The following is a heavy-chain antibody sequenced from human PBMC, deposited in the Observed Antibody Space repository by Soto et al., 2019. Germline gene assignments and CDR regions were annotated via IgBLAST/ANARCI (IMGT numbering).Heavy chain of an antibody. V-gene: IGHV4-31*03. CDR2: IYYSGST. CDR1: GGSISSGGYY. J-gene: IGHJ5*02. Sequence: QVQLQESGPGLVKPSQTLSLTCTVSGGSISSGGYYWSWIRQHPGKGLEWIGYIYYSGSTYYNPSLTSRVTISIDTSKNQLSLKLSSVTAAYTAVYYCAGGDGAAAFLNWFDPWGQGTLVTVSS. D-gene: IGHD6-13*01. CDR3: AGGDGAAAFLNWFDP.